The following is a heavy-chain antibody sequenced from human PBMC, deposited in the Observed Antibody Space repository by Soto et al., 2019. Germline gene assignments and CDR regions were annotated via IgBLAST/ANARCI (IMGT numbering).Heavy chain of an antibody. Sequence: EASVKVSCKASGYTFTSYGISWVRQAPGEGLEWMGWISAYNGNTNYAQKLQGRVTMTTDTSTSTAYMELRSLRSDDTAVYYCARVDEEGWIPVRRPYYYYGMDVWGQGPTITLSS. J-gene: IGHJ6*02. CDR3: ARVDEEGWIPVRRPYYYYGMDV. D-gene: IGHD5-12*01. V-gene: IGHV1-18*04. CDR2: ISAYNGNT. CDR1: GYTFTSYG.